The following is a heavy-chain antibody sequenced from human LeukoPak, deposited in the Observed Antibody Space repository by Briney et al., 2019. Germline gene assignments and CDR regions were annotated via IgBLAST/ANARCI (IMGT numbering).Heavy chain of an antibody. D-gene: IGHD5-18*01. CDR2: INHSGST. CDR3: ASSYNYYYYYMDV. V-gene: IGHV4-34*01. CDR1: GGSFSGYY. Sequence: PSETLSLTCAVYGGSFSGYYWSWIRQPPGKGLEWIGEINHSGSTNYNPSLKSRVTISVDTSKNQFSPKLSSVAAADTAVYYCASSYNYYYYYMDVWGKGTTVTVSS. J-gene: IGHJ6*03.